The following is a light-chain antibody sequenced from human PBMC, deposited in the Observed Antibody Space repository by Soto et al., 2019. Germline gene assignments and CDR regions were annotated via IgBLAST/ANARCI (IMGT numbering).Light chain of an antibody. CDR1: SGDVGGYNY. V-gene: IGLV2-14*01. Sequence: QSALTQPASVSGSPGQSITISCTGTSGDVGGYNYVSWYQQHPGKAPKLKIYEVSNRPSGVSNRVSGSKSGNTASLTISGLQAEDEADYYCSSYTSSSTLVFGGGTKLTVL. J-gene: IGLJ2*01. CDR3: SSYTSSSTLV. CDR2: EVS.